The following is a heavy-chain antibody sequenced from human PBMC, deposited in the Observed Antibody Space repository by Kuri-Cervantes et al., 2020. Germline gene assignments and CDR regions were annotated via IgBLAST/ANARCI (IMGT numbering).Heavy chain of an antibody. J-gene: IGHJ4*02. CDR2: ISSSGSTI. D-gene: IGHD4-17*01. CDR3: AKGFLAVTMTSIDY. V-gene: IGHV3-48*03. CDR1: GFTFSSYE. Sequence: GESLKISCAASGFTFSSYEMNWVRQAPGKGLEWVSYISSSGSTIYYADSVKGRFTISRDNAKNSLYLQMNSLRAEDTALYYCAKGFLAVTMTSIDYWGQGTLVTVSS.